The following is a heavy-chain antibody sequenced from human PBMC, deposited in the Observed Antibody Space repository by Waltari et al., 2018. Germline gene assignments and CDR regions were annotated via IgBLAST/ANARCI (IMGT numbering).Heavy chain of an antibody. J-gene: IGHJ6*02. CDR3: AKGVPYDFWSGYSHFDYYYGMDV. CDR1: GFTFSSYA. D-gene: IGHD3-3*01. V-gene: IGHV3-23*01. CDR2: ISGSGGST. Sequence: EVQLLESGGGLVQPGGSLRRSCAASGFTFSSYAMSWVRQAPGKGMEWVSAISGSGGSTYYADSVKGRFTISRDNSKNTLYLQMNSLRAEDTAVYYCAKGVPYDFWSGYSHFDYYYGMDVWGQGTTVTVSS.